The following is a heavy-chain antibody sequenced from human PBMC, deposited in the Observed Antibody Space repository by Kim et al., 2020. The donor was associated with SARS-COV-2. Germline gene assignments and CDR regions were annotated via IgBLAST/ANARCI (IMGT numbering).Heavy chain of an antibody. CDR3: ARDHRRYGMDV. CDR2: T. V-gene: IGHV4-31*02. J-gene: IGHJ6*02. Sequence: TSYSPSLKSRLTISVDTSKNRFSLKLSSVTAADTAVFYCARDHRRYGMDVWGQGTTVTVSS.